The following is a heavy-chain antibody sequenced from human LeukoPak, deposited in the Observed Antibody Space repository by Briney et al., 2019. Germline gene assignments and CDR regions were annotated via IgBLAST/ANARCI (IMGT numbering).Heavy chain of an antibody. J-gene: IGHJ4*02. Sequence: PGESLKISCKSSGYSFTSYWISWVRQTPGKSLEWMGRIDPSDSYSNYSPSFQGHVTISADKSLSTAYLQWSSLKASDTAIYYCARHLGGSAWWGPFDFWGQGTLVTVSS. CDR2: IDPSDSYS. CDR3: ARHLGGSAWWGPFDF. D-gene: IGHD6-19*01. CDR1: GYSFTSYW. V-gene: IGHV5-10-1*01.